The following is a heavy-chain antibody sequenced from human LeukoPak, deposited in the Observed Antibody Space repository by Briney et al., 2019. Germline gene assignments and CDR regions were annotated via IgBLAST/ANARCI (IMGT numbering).Heavy chain of an antibody. CDR3: VRVKGTYFDF. J-gene: IGHJ4*02. V-gene: IGHV3-48*01. D-gene: IGHD1-1*01. Sequence: PGGSLRLSCAASGFHFSSYSMNWVRQAPGKGLEWVSYISASGSNIYYLDSVKGRFTVSRDNAMNSLFLQMDRPRAEDTAVYYCVRVKGTYFDFWGQGTLVTVSS. CDR2: ISASGSNI. CDR1: GFHFSSYS.